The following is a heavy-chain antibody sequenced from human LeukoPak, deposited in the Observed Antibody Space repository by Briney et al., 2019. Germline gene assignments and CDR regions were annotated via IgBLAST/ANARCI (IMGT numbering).Heavy chain of an antibody. V-gene: IGHV3-53*01. CDR3: ARRADGYSHPYDY. J-gene: IGHJ4*02. D-gene: IGHD5-18*01. Sequence: GGSLRLSCAVSGFTVSGNYMSWGRQAPGKGLEWVSLIYSGGATYYADSVKGRFTISRDNAKNTLYLQMNSLRAEDTAVYYCARRADGYSHPYDYWGQGILVTVSS. CDR2: IYSGGAT. CDR1: GFTVSGNY.